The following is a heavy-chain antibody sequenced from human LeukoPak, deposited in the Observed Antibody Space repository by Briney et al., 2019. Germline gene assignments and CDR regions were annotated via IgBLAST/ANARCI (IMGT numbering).Heavy chain of an antibody. D-gene: IGHD6-19*01. CDR3: AKDSTQWLVRADAFDI. V-gene: IGHV3-53*01. J-gene: IGHJ3*02. CDR2: IYSGGNT. Sequence: PGGSLRLSCAASGFTVSSNFMSWVRQAPGKGLEWVSVIYSGGNTYYADSVKGRFTISRDNSKNTLYLQMNSLRAEDTAVYYCAKDSTQWLVRADAFDIWGQGTMVTVSS. CDR1: GFTVSSNF.